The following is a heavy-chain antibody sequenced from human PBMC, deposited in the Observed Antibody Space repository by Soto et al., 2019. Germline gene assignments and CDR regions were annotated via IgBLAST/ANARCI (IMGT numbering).Heavy chain of an antibody. J-gene: IGHJ4*02. CDR2: ISGSGGST. Sequence: GGSLRLSCAASGFTFSSYAMSWVRQAPGKGLEWVSVISGSGGSTYYADSVKGRFTISRDNSKNTLYLQMNSLRAEDTAVYYCASEPPYCVSGFRPLSDYWGQGALVAVSS. V-gene: IGHV3-23*01. CDR3: ASEPPYCVSGFRPLSDY. D-gene: IGHD2-21*01. CDR1: GFTFSSYA.